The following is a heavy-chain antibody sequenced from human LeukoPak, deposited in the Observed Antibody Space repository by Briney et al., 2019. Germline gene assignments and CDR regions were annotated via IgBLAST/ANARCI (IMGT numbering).Heavy chain of an antibody. J-gene: IGHJ4*02. CDR3: AREGEVYYGSGFHFDY. D-gene: IGHD3-10*01. Sequence: PSENLSLTGTVSGGSISSGDYYWRWIRQPPGKGLEWIGYIYYSGSTYYNPSLKSRVTISVDTSKNQFYLKLSSVTAADTAVYYCAREGEVYYGSGFHFDYWGQGTLVTVSS. V-gene: IGHV4-30-4*01. CDR2: IYYSGST. CDR1: GGSISSGDYY.